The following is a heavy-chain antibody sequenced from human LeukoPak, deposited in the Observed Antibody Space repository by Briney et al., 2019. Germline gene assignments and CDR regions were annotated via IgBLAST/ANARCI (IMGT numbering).Heavy chain of an antibody. J-gene: IGHJ6*02. V-gene: IGHV4-4*07. Sequence: PSETLSLTCTVSGGSISSYYWSWIRQPAGKGLEWIGRIYTSGSTNYNPSLKSRVTMSVDTSKNQFSLKLSSVTAADTAVYYCAREGTIPIGTDYYYGMDVWGQGTTVTVSS. CDR3: AREGTIPIGTDYYYGMDV. CDR2: IYTSGST. D-gene: IGHD1-1*01. CDR1: GGSISSYY.